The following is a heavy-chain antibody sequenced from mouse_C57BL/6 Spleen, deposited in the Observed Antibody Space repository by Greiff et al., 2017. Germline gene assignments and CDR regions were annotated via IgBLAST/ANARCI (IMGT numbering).Heavy chain of an antibody. V-gene: IGHV1-81*01. D-gene: IGHD1-1*01. CDR3: ASSITTVVEAPFAY. CDR2: IYPRSGNT. J-gene: IGHJ3*01. Sequence: QVQLQQSGAELARPGASVKLSCKASGYTFTSYGISWVKQRTGQGLEWIGEIYPRSGNTYYNEKFKDKATLTADKSSSTAYMELRSLTSEDSAVYFGASSITTVVEAPFAYWGQGNLGTVSA. CDR1: GYTFTSYG.